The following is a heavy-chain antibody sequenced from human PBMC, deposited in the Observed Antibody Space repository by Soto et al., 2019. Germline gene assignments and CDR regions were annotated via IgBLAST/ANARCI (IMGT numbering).Heavy chain of an antibody. V-gene: IGHV2-5*02. J-gene: IGHJ4*02. Sequence: QITLNESGPTVVRPTETLTLTCRFSGFSLTTSGVGVGWIRQSPGKAPEWLALIYWDDDKRYSASLKSRLTITQDTSKNQVVLTVSDLDPTETATYYCAHRVLRTVFGLVTTTAIYFDFWGQGTPVAVSS. CDR1: GFSLTTSGVG. CDR3: AHRVLRTVFGLVTTTAIYFDF. D-gene: IGHD3-3*01. CDR2: IYWDDDK.